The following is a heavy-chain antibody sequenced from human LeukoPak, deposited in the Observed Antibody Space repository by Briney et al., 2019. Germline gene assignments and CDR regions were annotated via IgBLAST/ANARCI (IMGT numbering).Heavy chain of an antibody. CDR1: GFTFSDYY. CDR2: ISSSGSTI. Sequence: GGSLRLSCAASGFTFSDYYMSWIRQAPGKGLEWVSYISSSGSTIYYADSVKGRFTISRDNAKNSLYLQMNSLRAEDTAVYYCARAILKDYYCYMDVWGKGTTVTVSS. CDR3: ARAILKDYYCYMDV. J-gene: IGHJ6*03. V-gene: IGHV3-11*01.